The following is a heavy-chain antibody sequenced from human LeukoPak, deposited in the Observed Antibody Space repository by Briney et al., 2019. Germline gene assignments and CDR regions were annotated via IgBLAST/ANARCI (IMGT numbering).Heavy chain of an antibody. D-gene: IGHD2-2*01. CDR1: GYTLTTYS. V-gene: IGHV1-18*01. Sequence: ASVKVSCKASGYTLTTYSVAWVRQAPGQSLEWMGWISVNNGGTNYAQSFQDRVTLTRDTSTNTAYLELRSLRSDDTAIIYCATATQPRGYFLHWGQGTLVTVSS. J-gene: IGHJ1*01. CDR2: ISVNNGGT. CDR3: ATATQPRGYFLH.